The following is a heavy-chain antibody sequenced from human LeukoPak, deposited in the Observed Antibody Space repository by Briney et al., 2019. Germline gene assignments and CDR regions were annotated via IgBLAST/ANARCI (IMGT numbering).Heavy chain of an antibody. D-gene: IGHD3-22*01. V-gene: IGHV3-53*04. J-gene: IGHJ2*01. CDR1: GFTVSGNY. CDR2: IYSGGRT. CDR3: ARVRYYYDSSGRNTWYFDL. Sequence: GGSLRLSCAASGFTVSGNYLSWVRQAPGKGLEWVSVIYSGGRTDYADSVKGRFAFTRHNSKNTLYLQINSLRAEDTAMYYCARVRYYYDSSGRNTWYFDLWGRGTLVTVSS.